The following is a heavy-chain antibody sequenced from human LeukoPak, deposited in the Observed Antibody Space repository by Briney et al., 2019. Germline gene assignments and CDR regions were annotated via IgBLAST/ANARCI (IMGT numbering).Heavy chain of an antibody. D-gene: IGHD4-23*01. J-gene: IGHJ3*02. CDR3: ARAGDQVPYGGTDM. CDR2: TYYRSKWYN. Sequence: QTLSLTRAISGDSVSSNSAAWNWIRQSPSRGLEWLGRTYYRSKWYNDYAVSVKSRITINPDTSKNQFSLQLNSVTPEDTAVYYCARAGDQVPYGGTDMWGLGTMVTVSS. V-gene: IGHV6-1*01. CDR1: GDSVSSNSAA.